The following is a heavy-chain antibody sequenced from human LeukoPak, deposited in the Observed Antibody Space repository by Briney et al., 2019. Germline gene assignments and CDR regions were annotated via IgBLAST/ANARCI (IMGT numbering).Heavy chain of an antibody. CDR2: KSYDGINI. CDR3: ARGRGFGYSSGWYFDY. J-gene: IGHJ4*02. CDR1: GFTFNTYA. V-gene: IGHV3-30-3*01. D-gene: IGHD6-19*01. Sequence: GGSLRLSCTASGFTFNTYAMHWVRQTPGMGLEWVAVKSYDGINIYYLDSVKGRFTISRDNSNNTLYLQITSLRPEDTAVYYCARGRGFGYSSGWYFDYWGQGTLVTVSS.